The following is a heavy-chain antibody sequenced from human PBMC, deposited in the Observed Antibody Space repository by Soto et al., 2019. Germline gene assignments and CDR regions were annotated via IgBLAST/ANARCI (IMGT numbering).Heavy chain of an antibody. D-gene: IGHD6-19*01. V-gene: IGHV1-18*01. CDR3: ASATSIAVAGKET. Sequence: QVQLVQSGGEVKKPGASVKVSCKASGDTVTKYGIIWVRQAPGQGLEWLGWISFYNGHTNYALKFQDRITFTTDTSTSTASMALRSLTSDDTAVYYCASATSIAVAGKETWGQGTLVTVSS. CDR1: GDTVTKYG. J-gene: IGHJ4*02. CDR2: ISFYNGHT.